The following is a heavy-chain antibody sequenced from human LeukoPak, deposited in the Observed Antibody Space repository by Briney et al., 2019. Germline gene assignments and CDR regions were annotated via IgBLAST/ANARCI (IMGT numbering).Heavy chain of an antibody. Sequence: DPSETLSLTCTVSGGSISSNSYNWAWIRQPPGKDLEWIGSVFHSGTTYYNPSLENRLAMFVDTSGNQFSLRLTSVTAADTAVYYCARHRVVTADAFDIWGQGTKVTVSS. CDR3: ARHRVVTADAFDI. J-gene: IGHJ3*02. CDR1: GGSISSNSYN. CDR2: VFHSGTT. D-gene: IGHD2-21*02. V-gene: IGHV4-39*01.